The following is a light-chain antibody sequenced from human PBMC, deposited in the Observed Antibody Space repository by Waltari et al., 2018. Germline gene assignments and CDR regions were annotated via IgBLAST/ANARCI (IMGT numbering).Light chain of an antibody. CDR1: NSNTGAVYA. Sequence: QSVLTPPPPVSGAPGQRVTIPCTGSNSNTGAVYAVPRYQQLPGTAPKLLIYGNKNRPSGVPDRFSGSKSGTSASLAITGLQAEDEADYYCQSYDSSLSGYVFGTGTKVTVL. CDR3: QSYDSSLSGYV. J-gene: IGLJ1*01. CDR2: GNK. V-gene: IGLV1-40*01.